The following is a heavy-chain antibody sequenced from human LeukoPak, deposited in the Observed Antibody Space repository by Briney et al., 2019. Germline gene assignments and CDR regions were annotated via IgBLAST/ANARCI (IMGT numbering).Heavy chain of an antibody. V-gene: IGHV3-33*06. Sequence: GGSLGLSCAASGFTFSSYGMHWVRQAPGKGLEWVAVIWYDGSNKYYADSVKGRFTISRDNSKNTLYLQMNSLRAEDTAVYYCAKGVVAFDYWGQGTLVTVSS. D-gene: IGHD2-2*01. CDR3: AKGVVAFDY. CDR2: IWYDGSNK. J-gene: IGHJ4*02. CDR1: GFTFSSYG.